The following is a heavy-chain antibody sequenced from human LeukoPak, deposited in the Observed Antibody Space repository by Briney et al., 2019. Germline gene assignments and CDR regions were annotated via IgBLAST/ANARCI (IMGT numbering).Heavy chain of an antibody. CDR3: AREYYGGYVDY. Sequence: PGGSLRLSCAASGFTFSSFSMRWVRQAPGKGLESVSAISSNGGSTYYANSVKGRFTISRDNSKNTLYLQMGSLRAEDMAVYYCAREYYGGYVDYWGQGTWSPSPQ. V-gene: IGHV3-64*01. CDR1: GFTFSSFS. D-gene: IGHD3-10*01. CDR2: ISSNGGST. J-gene: IGHJ4*02.